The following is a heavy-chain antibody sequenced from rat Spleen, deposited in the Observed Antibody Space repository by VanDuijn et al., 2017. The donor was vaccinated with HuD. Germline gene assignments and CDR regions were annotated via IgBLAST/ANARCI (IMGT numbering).Heavy chain of an antibody. J-gene: IGHJ1*01. CDR2: ISYEGSST. D-gene: IGHD1-11*01. V-gene: IGHV5-22*01. Sequence: EVQLVESGGGLVQPGRSLKLSCAASGFTFSDYYMAWVRQAPKKGLEWVASISYEGSSTYYGDSVKGRFTISRDNAKSTLYLQMNSLRSEDTATYYCARHRGGIPLYWYFDFWGPGTMVTVSS. CDR3: ARHRGGIPLYWYFDF. CDR1: GFTFSDYY.